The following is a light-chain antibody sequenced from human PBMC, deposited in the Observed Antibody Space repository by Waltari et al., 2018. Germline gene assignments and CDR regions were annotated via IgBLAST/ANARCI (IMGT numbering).Light chain of an antibody. CDR2: YAS. CDR1: QSVGST. J-gene: IGKJ2*03. Sequence: ETVMMQLPATLSLSPGERDTLAGRASQSVGSTLAWYQQKPGQAPSLLIYYASSRATGIPDRFSGSESGTEFTLTISSLDPEDVGVYYCQKYNDWPYSFGQGTKVESK. CDR3: QKYNDWPYS. V-gene: IGKV3D-15*01.